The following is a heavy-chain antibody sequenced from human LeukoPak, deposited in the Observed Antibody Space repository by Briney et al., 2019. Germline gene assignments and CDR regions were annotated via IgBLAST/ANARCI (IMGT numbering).Heavy chain of an antibody. CDR2: ISAYNGNT. D-gene: IGHD3-22*01. CDR1: GYTFTSYG. V-gene: IGHV1-18*01. J-gene: IGHJ4*02. Sequence: ASVTVSFKASGYTFTSYGISWVRQAPGQGLEWMGWISAYNGNTNYAQKLQGRVTMTTDTSTSTAYMELRSLRSDDTAVYYCARGRNRYYYDSSGYPLDYWGQGTLVTVSS. CDR3: ARGRNRYYYDSSGYPLDY.